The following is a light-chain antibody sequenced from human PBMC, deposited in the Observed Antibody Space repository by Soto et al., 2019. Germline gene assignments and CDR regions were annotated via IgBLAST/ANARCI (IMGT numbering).Light chain of an antibody. J-gene: IGKJ1*01. CDR2: GAS. V-gene: IGKV3-20*01. CDR3: QQYGSSLTWT. Sequence: EIVLTQSKGTLSLSPGERATLSCRASQSVSSNYLAWYQQKPGQAPRLLIYGASSRAAGIPDRFSGSGSGTDFTLTISGLEPEDFAVYYCQQYGSSLTWTFGQGTKVDIK. CDR1: QSVSSNY.